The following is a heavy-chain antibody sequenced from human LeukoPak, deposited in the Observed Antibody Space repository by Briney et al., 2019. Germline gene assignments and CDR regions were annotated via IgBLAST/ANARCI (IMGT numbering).Heavy chain of an antibody. Sequence: KESSPTLVKPTQTLTLTCTLSGFSISTTGVGVGWIRQPPGKALEWLVFIYWDDDNRYNPALKNRLTGTKDTSKNQVVLTMTNMDPVDTATYYCAHRPNRYNNGWDTGYFDNWGQGAPVTVSS. CDR1: GFSISTTGVG. CDR3: AHRPNRYNNGWDTGYFDN. D-gene: IGHD3-16*01. CDR2: IYWDDDN. J-gene: IGHJ4*02. V-gene: IGHV2-5*02.